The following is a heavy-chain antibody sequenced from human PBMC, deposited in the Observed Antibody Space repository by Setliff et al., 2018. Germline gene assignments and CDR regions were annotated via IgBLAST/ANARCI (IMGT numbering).Heavy chain of an antibody. CDR3: AKDAYDSSGYGGHYFDY. Sequence: PGGSLRLSCAASGFTFNMYGMHWVRQAPGKGLEWVAFTRLDGNSKYYADSVKGRFTTSRDNSKNTLYLQMSSLRAEDSAIYYCAKDAYDSSGYGGHYFDYWGQGALVTVSS. V-gene: IGHV3-30*02. CDR2: TRLDGNSK. CDR1: GFTFNMYG. D-gene: IGHD3-22*01. J-gene: IGHJ4*02.